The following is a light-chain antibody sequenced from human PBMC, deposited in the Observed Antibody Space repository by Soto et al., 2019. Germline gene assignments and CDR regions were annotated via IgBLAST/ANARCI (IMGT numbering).Light chain of an antibody. CDR3: QQRSNWPT. CDR1: QSVSSY. CDR2: DAS. Sequence: EIVLTQSPATLSLSPEERATLSCRASQSVSSYLAWYQQKPGQAPRLLIYDASNRATGIPARFSGSGSGTDFTLTISSLEPEDFAVYYCQQRSNWPTFGQGTKV. V-gene: IGKV3-11*01. J-gene: IGKJ1*01.